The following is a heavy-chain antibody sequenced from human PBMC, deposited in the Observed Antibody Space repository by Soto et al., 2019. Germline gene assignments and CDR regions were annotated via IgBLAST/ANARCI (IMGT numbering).Heavy chain of an antibody. Sequence: GGSLRLSYVASGFTFSDYSVGWVRQAPGKGLEWLSSISSSSTFTHYADSVKGRFTISRDNAKNSLYLQMNSLRAEDTAVYYCAAPYSTGHRLLGYWGQGTLVTVSS. CDR2: ISSSSTFT. D-gene: IGHD6-19*01. CDR3: AAPYSTGHRLLGY. CDR1: GFTFSDYS. V-gene: IGHV3-21*01. J-gene: IGHJ4*02.